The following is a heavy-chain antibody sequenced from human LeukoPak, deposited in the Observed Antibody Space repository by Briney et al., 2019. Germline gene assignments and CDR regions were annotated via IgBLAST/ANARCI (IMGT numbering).Heavy chain of an antibody. Sequence: ASVKVSCKASGYTFTSYGISWVRQAPGQGLEWMGWISAYNGNTNYAQKFQGRVTMTRDTSISTAYMELSRLRSDDTAVYYCARDTSGSALFDYWGQGTLVTVSS. CDR3: ARDTSGSALFDY. D-gene: IGHD1-26*01. J-gene: IGHJ4*02. V-gene: IGHV1-18*01. CDR1: GYTFTSYG. CDR2: ISAYNGNT.